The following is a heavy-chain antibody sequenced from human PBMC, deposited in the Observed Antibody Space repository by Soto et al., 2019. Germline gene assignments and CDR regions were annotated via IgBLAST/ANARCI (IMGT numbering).Heavy chain of an antibody. CDR3: ARGSMWFGVYGMDV. V-gene: IGHV1-8*01. D-gene: IGHD3-10*01. CDR2: MNPNSGHT. Sequence: QVQLVQSGAEVKKPGASVKVSCKASGYTFTTYDINWGRQATGQGLEWMGWMNPNSGHTIYAQKFQGRVTVTRDTSINTAYMELSSLRSEDTAVYYCARGSMWFGVYGMDVWGQGTTVTVSS. CDR1: GYTFTTYD. J-gene: IGHJ6*02.